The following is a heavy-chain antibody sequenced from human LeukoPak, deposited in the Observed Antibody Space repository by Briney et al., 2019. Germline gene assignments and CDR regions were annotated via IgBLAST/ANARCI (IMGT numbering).Heavy chain of an antibody. J-gene: IGHJ4*02. CDR1: GYTFTSYG. D-gene: IGHD6-13*01. CDR3: ARETGYSSSQCGY. V-gene: IGHV1-18*01. CDR2: ISAYNGNT. Sequence: ASVKVSCKASGYTFTSYGISWVRQAPGQGLEWMGWISAYNGNTNYAQKFQGRVTMTRDTSISTAYMELSRRRSDDTAVYYCARETGYSSSQCGYWGEGTLVTVSS.